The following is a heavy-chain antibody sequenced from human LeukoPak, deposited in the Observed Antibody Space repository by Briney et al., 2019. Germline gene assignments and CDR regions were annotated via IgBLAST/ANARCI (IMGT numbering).Heavy chain of an antibody. D-gene: IGHD7-27*01. CDR2: INPNSGGT. CDR3: ARARPRHNWGSWDAFDI. J-gene: IGHJ3*02. Sequence: GASVKVSCKASGYTFTGYYMHWVRQAPGQGLEWLGWINPNSGGTNYAQKFQGRVTMTRDTSISTAYMELSRLRSDDTAVYYCARARPRHNWGSWDAFDIWGQGTMVTVSS. CDR1: GYTFTGYY. V-gene: IGHV1-2*02.